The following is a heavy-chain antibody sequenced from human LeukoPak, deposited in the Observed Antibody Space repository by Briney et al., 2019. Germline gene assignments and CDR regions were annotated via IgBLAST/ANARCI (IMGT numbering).Heavy chain of an antibody. Sequence: SETLSLICTVSGGSISGHYWSWIRQPPGKGLEWIGHIYYTGVINYDPSLKSRVTMLVDTSKNQFSLKVTSVTAADTAVYYCARLTRLAPVGTTYYHSLDVWGQGSTVTVSS. CDR2: IYYTGVI. CDR3: ARLTRLAPVGTTYYHSLDV. CDR1: GGSISGHY. D-gene: IGHD2-2*01. V-gene: IGHV4-59*08. J-gene: IGHJ6*02.